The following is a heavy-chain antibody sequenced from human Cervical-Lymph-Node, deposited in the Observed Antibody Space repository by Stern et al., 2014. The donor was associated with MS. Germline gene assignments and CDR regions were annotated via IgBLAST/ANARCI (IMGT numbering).Heavy chain of an antibody. CDR1: GDTFINFG. CDR2: FIPLFGTP. V-gene: IGHV1-69*01. Sequence: MQLVQSGADVKKPGSSVKVSCTASGDTFINFGISWVRQAPGQGLEWMGGFIPLFGTPEYAQKFQGRVTISADESATTVYMELSGLRSEDTAVYYCARDNDDNGMDVWGQGTTVTVTS. D-gene: IGHD1-1*01. CDR3: ARDNDDNGMDV. J-gene: IGHJ6*02.